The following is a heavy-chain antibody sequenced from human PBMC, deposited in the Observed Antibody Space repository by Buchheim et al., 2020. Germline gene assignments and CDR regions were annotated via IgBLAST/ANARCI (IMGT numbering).Heavy chain of an antibody. D-gene: IGHD3-3*01. J-gene: IGHJ3*02. CDR1: GGTFSSYT. Sequence: QVQLVQSGAEVKKPGSSVKVSCKASGGTFSSYTISWVRQAPGQGLEWMGRIIPILGIANYAQKFQGRVTITADKSTSTAYMELSSLRSEDTAVYYCARDPEGGGTIFGVARGDAFDIWGQGT. CDR3: ARDPEGGGTIFGVARGDAFDI. CDR2: IIPILGIA. V-gene: IGHV1-69*08.